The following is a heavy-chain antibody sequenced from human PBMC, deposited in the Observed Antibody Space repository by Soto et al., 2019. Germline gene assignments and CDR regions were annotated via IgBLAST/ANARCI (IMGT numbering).Heavy chain of an antibody. V-gene: IGHV1-46*01. D-gene: IGHD6-19*01. J-gene: IGHJ4*02. CDR1: GYTFTSYY. Sequence: GAPVKVSCKASGYTFTSYYMHWLRQAPGQGLEWMGIINPSGGSTSYAQKFQGRVTMTRDTSTSTVYMELNSLKAEDTAVYYCAKVKWPVAGPIDYWGQGTLVTVSS. CDR3: AKVKWPVAGPIDY. CDR2: INPSGGST.